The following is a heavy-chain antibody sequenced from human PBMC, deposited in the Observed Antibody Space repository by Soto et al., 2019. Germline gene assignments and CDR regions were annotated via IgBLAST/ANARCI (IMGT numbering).Heavy chain of an antibody. CDR1: GFAFSSYG. V-gene: IGHV3-30*18. Sequence: QVQLVESGGGVVQPGRSLRLSCAASGFAFSSYGLHWVRQAPGKGLEWVAVISHDGNKKNYAASVKGRFTISRDNSKNTIYLQANSLRAEDTAVYYCAKDGRGGIAYYCAMDVWGQGTTVIVSS. D-gene: IGHD3-10*01. CDR3: AKDGRGGIAYYCAMDV. CDR2: ISHDGNKK. J-gene: IGHJ6*02.